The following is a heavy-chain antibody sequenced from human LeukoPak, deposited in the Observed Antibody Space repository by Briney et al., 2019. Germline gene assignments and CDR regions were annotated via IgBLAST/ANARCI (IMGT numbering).Heavy chain of an antibody. CDR3: ASLYCSSTSCYLFH. V-gene: IGHV4-59*08. D-gene: IGHD2-2*01. CDR2: IYYSGST. J-gene: IGHJ4*02. Sequence: SETLFLTCTVPGGSISSYYWSWIRQTPGKGLEWIGYIYYSGSTNYNPSLKSRVNISVDTSKNQFSLKLSSVTAADTALYYCASLYCSSTSCYLFHWGQGTLVTVSS. CDR1: GGSISSYY.